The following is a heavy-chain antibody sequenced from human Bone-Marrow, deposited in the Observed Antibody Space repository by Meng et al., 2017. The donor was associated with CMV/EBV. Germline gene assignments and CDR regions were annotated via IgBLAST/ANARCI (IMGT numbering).Heavy chain of an antibody. CDR2: INHSGST. CDR1: GGSFSGYY. CDR3: ARGPLGYCSSTSCYITRNYGMDV. J-gene: IGHJ6*02. V-gene: IGHV4-34*01. D-gene: IGHD2-2*01. Sequence: GSLRLSCAVYGGSFSGYYWSWIRQPPGKGLEWIGEINHSGSTNYNPSLKSQVTISVDTSKNQFSLKLRSVTAADTAVYYCARGPLGYCSSTSCYITRNYGMDVWGQGTTVTVSS.